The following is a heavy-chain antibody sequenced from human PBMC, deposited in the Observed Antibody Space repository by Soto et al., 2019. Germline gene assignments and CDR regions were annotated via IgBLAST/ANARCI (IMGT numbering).Heavy chain of an antibody. CDR3: ARDYYNWKSGPWFDP. D-gene: IGHD1-20*01. V-gene: IGHV3-33*01. CDR1: GFTFSSYG. Sequence: LRLSCAASGFTFSSYGMHWVRQAPGKGLEWVAVIWYDGGNEYYADSVKGRFTISRDNSKNTLYLQMNSLRAEDTAVYYCARDYYNWKSGPWFDPWGQGTLVTVSS. J-gene: IGHJ5*02. CDR2: IWYDGGNE.